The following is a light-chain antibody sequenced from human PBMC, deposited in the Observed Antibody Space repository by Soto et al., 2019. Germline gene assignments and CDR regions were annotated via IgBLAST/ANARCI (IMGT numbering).Light chain of an antibody. J-gene: IGKJ2*01. CDR1: ESISTY. Sequence: DIQMTQSPSTLSASVGDRVSITCRASESISTYLAWYQQKPGRAPQALSYRASSLESGVPARFSGSGSGTGYTLTISSLLPDDLSTYYCQQYNEYPYTFGQGTKLEIK. CDR3: QQYNEYPYT. V-gene: IGKV1-5*03. CDR2: RAS.